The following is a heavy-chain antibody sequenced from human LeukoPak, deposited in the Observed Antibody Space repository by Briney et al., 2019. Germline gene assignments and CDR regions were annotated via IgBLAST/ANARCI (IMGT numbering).Heavy chain of an antibody. CDR2: MYYSGST. V-gene: IGHV4-59*01. Sequence: SETLSLTCTVSGGSISSYYWSWIRQPPGKGLEWIGYMYYSGSTNYNASLKSRVTISVDTSTNHFSLKLSSVTAADTAVYYCASLYSGSYDTGSFDYFNYWGQGTLVTVSA. CDR3: ASLYSGSYDTGSFDYFNY. D-gene: IGHD1-26*01. J-gene: IGHJ4*02. CDR1: GGSISSYY.